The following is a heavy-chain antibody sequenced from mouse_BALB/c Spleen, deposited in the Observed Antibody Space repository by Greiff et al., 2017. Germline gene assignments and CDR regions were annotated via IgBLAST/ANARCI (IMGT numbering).Heavy chain of an antibody. D-gene: IGHD1-1*01. Sequence: VQLKESGPGLVAPSQSLSITCTVSGFSLTSYGVHWVRQPPGKGLEWLGVIWAGGSTNYNSALMSRLSISKDNSKSQVFLKMNSLQTDDTAMYYCARERAPIYWYGGGFAYWGQGTLVTVSA. CDR1: GFSLTSYG. CDR2: IWAGGST. J-gene: IGHJ3*01. V-gene: IGHV2-9*02. CDR3: ARERAPIYWYGGGFAY.